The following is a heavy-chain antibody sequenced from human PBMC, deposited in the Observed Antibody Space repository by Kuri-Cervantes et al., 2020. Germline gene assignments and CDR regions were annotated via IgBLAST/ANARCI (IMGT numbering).Heavy chain of an antibody. D-gene: IGHD6-6*01. V-gene: IGHV2-70D*14. CDR3: ARMFSSSGGFDY. Sequence: SGPTLVKPTQTLTLTCTFSGFSLSTSGMRVSWIRQPPGKALEWLARIDWDDDKFYSTSLKTRLTISKDTSKNQVVLTVTNMDPVDTATYYCARMFSSSGGFDYWGQGTLVTVSS. CDR2: IDWDDDK. J-gene: IGHJ4*02. CDR1: GFSLSTSGMR.